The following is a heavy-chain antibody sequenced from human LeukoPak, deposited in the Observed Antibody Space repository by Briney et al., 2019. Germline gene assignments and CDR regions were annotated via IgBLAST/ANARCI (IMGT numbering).Heavy chain of an antibody. D-gene: IGHD6-19*01. Sequence: VALVKFSCKASGYTFTSYAMHWVRQAPGQRLEWMGWINAGNGNTKYSHKFQGRVTITRDTSASTAYMELSSLRSEDTAVYYCAREGGWLDFDYWGQGTLVTVSS. CDR1: GYTFTSYA. J-gene: IGHJ4*02. CDR2: INAGNGNT. CDR3: AREGGWLDFDY. V-gene: IGHV1-3*01.